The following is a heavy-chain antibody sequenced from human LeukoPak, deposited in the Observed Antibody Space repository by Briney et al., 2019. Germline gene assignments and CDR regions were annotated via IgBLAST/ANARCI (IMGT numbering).Heavy chain of an antibody. CDR1: GFTFSSYA. Sequence: GGSLRLSCAASGFTFSSYAMSWVRQAPGEGLEWVSAISGSGGSTYYADSVKGRFTISRDNSKNTLYLQMNSLRAEDTAVYYCAKAVHYDTLAGPGRDHYYYYGMDVWGQGTTVTVSS. V-gene: IGHV3-23*01. J-gene: IGHJ6*02. CDR3: AKAVHYDTLAGPGRDHYYYYGMDV. CDR2: ISGSGGST. D-gene: IGHD3-9*01.